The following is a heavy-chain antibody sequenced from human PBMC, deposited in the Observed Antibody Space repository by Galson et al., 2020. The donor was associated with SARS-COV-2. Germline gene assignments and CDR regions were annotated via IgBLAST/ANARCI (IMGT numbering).Heavy chain of an antibody. V-gene: IGHV3-53*01. D-gene: IGHD5-18*01. CDR1: GFSVSSNY. CDR2: IQSGGVKT. CDR3: TSRHPTSRYNY. Sequence: GGSLRLSCAASGFSVSSNYMRWVRQAPGKGLEWISVIQSGGVKTYYSDSVKGRFTISRDSPRNTVYLQMDSRRAEDTAVYYCTSRHPTSRYNYWGQGILVTVSS. J-gene: IGHJ4*02.